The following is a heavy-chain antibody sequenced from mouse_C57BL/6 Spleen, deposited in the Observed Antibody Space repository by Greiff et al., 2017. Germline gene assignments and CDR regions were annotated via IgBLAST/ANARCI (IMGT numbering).Heavy chain of an antibody. CDR3: ARHEVPSSYYSNYVDYFDD. Sequence: QVQLQQSGAELVKPGASVKLSCKASGYTFTEYTIHWVKQRSGQGLEWIGWFYPGSGSIKYNEKFKDKATLTADKSSSTVYVELSRLTPEDSAVYFCARHEVPSSYYSNYVDYFDDWGQGTTLTVA. CDR2: FYPGSGSI. D-gene: IGHD2-5*01. CDR1: GYTFTEYT. V-gene: IGHV1-62-2*01. J-gene: IGHJ2*01.